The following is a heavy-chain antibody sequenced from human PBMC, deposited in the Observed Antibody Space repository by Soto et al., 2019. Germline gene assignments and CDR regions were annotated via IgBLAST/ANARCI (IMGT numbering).Heavy chain of an antibody. Sequence: GGSLRLSCAASGFTFSSYGMHWVRQAPGKGLEWVAVISYDGSNKYYADSVKGRFTISRDNSKNTLYLQMNSLRAEDTAVYYCAKAGGDYYDSSGYYSHYWGQGTLVTVSS. CDR3: AKAGGDYYDSSGYYSHY. CDR2: ISYDGSNK. CDR1: GFTFSSYG. D-gene: IGHD3-22*01. J-gene: IGHJ4*02. V-gene: IGHV3-30*18.